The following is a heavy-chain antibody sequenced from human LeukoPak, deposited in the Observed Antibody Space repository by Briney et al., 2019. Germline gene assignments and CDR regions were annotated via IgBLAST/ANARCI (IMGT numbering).Heavy chain of an antibody. J-gene: IGHJ4*02. Sequence: GGSLRLSCAASGLTFSSYWMSWVRQAPGMGLEWVANVKQDGSEKYYVDSVKGRFTISRDNAKNSLYLQMNSLRAEDTAVYYCARAVAAAGSYWGQGTLVTVSS. CDR3: ARAVAAAGSY. D-gene: IGHD6-13*01. V-gene: IGHV3-7*03. CDR1: GLTFSSYW. CDR2: VKQDGSEK.